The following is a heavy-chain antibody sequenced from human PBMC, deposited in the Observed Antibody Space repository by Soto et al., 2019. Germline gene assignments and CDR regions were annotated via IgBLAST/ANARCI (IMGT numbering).Heavy chain of an antibody. CDR1: GFSVTSDY. J-gene: IGHJ3*01. CDR2: IYTRGNT. CDR3: ARGPAGLDDAFDV. Sequence: QVVESGGGLVQPGGSLRLACVCSGFSVTSDYMTWIRQAPGKGLDWVSVIYTRGNTYHADSVRGRFTLSRDTSTNTLYLQMNSLTIDDTAVYYCARGPAGLDDAFDVLGPGTMVTVSS. V-gene: IGHV3-53*04.